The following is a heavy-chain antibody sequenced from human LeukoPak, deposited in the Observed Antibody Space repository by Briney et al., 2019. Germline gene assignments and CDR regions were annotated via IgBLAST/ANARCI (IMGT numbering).Heavy chain of an antibody. D-gene: IGHD3-3*01. CDR2: IYYSGTT. CDR3: ARLRFDFWSGYTHPYFDY. V-gene: IGHV4-39*01. Sequence: SETLSLTCTVSGGSISSSSYSWGWLRQPPGKGLEWIGSIYYSGTTYYNPSLKSRVTISVDTSKIQFSLKLSSVAATDTAVYFGARLRFDFWSGYTHPYFDYRGQGTLVTVSS. J-gene: IGHJ4*02. CDR1: GGSISSSSYS.